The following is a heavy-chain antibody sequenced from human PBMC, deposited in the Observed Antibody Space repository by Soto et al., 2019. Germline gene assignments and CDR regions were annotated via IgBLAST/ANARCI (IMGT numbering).Heavy chain of an antibody. D-gene: IGHD3-16*01. Sequence: VQLVESGGGLVQPGGSLRLSCAASGFTFSSYWMHWVRQAPGKGLVWVSRINSDGSSTSYADSVKGRFTISRDNAKNTLYLQMNSLTADDTAVYYCARDDFRRGDKIDYWGRGALVTVSS. V-gene: IGHV3-74*01. CDR1: GFTFSSYW. J-gene: IGHJ4*02. CDR3: ARDDFRRGDKIDY. CDR2: INSDGSST.